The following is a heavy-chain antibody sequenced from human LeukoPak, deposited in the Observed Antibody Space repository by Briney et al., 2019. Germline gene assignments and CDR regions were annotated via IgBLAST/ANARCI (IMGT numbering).Heavy chain of an antibody. CDR2: IIPILGTA. V-gene: IGHV1-69*05. J-gene: IGHJ6*03. D-gene: IGHD3-3*01. Sequence: SVTVSYMPSGYTFINYVINGVRPAPGQGVEWMGGIIPILGTANSAQRFQGRVTITTDESRSTVYMDVSSLRPEDTAVYYCARMDWSNNYYMDVWVKGTTVSVSS. CDR3: ARMDWSNNYYMDV. CDR1: GYTFINYV.